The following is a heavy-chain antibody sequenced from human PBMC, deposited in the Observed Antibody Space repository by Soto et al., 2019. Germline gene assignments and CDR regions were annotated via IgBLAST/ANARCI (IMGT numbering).Heavy chain of an antibody. Sequence: GGSLRLSCAASGFTFSSYSMSWVRQAPGKGLEWVSGFRSSGDDGTTYYADSVKGRFTISRDNSKNTLFLQMNSLRAEDTAIYYCAKKVNSXSGSQYFDYWDQGTLVTVSS. J-gene: IGHJ4*01. CDR1: GFTFSSYS. CDR2: FRSSGDDGTT. V-gene: IGHV3-23*01. D-gene: IGHD3-10*01. CDR3: AKKVNSXSGSQYFDY.